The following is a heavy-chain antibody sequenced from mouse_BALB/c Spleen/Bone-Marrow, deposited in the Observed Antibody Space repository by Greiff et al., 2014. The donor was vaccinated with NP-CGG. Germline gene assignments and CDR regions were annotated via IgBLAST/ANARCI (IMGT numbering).Heavy chain of an antibody. Sequence: VQLQQSGPELVRPGVSVKISCKGSGYTFTDYAMHWVKQSHAKSLEWIGVISTXXXXXXXXXXXXXXXXXXXDKSSSTAYMELARLTSEDSAIYYCARSGYGYDWXXXWGQGTLVTVSA. V-gene: IGHV1-67*01. J-gene: IGHJ3*01. CDR3: ARSGYGYDWXXX. D-gene: IGHD2-2*01. CDR1: GYTFTDYA. CDR2: ISTXXXXX.